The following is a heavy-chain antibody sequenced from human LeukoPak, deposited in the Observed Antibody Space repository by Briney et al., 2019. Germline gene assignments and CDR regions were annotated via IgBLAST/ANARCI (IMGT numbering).Heavy chain of an antibody. Sequence: PGGSLRLSCAASGFTFSSYEMNWVRQAPGKGLEWVSYISSIGSTIYYADSVKGRFTISRDNAKNSLYLQMNSLRAEDTAVYYCAREEVAAAAIDYYYYMDVWGKGTTVTISS. CDR1: GFTFSSYE. CDR3: AREEVAAAAIDYYYYMDV. CDR2: ISSIGSTI. J-gene: IGHJ6*03. V-gene: IGHV3-48*03. D-gene: IGHD6-13*01.